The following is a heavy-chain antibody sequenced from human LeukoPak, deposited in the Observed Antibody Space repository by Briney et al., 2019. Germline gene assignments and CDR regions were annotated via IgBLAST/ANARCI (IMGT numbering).Heavy chain of an antibody. J-gene: IGHJ4*02. CDR2: IYYSGST. Sequence: SETLPLTCTVSGGSISSSSYYWGWIRQPPGKGLEWIGSIYYSGSTYYNPSLKSRVTISVDTSKNQFSLKLSSVTAADTAVHYCARRDYYGSGSYDYWGQGTLVTVSS. D-gene: IGHD3-10*01. CDR3: ARRDYYGSGSYDY. CDR1: GGSISSSSYY. V-gene: IGHV4-39*01.